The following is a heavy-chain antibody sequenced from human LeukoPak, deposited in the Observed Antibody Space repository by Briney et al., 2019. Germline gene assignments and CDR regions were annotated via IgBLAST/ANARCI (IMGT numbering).Heavy chain of an antibody. Sequence: SETLSLTCTVSGGSISSSSYYWGWIRQPPGKGLEWIGSIYYDGSTYFNPSLKTRVTISVDTSRNQFSLRLSSVTAADTAVYSCARRATSGWSDPWGQGTLVTVSS. J-gene: IGHJ5*02. CDR2: IYYDGST. CDR3: ARRATSGWSDP. D-gene: IGHD1-26*01. V-gene: IGHV4-39*01. CDR1: GGSISSSSYY.